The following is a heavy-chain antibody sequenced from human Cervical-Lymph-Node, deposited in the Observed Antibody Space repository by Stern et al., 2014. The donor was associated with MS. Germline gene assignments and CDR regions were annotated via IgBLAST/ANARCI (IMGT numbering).Heavy chain of an antibody. D-gene: IGHD5-24*01. V-gene: IGHV6-1*01. CDR2: KYYRSTWYN. Sequence: VQLLQSGPGLVKPSQTLSLTCAISGDSVSSNSAAWNWIRQSPSRGLEWLGRKYYRSTWYNDYAVSVKSRITITPDTSKNQFSLHLDSVTPEDTAVYYCARDSEEMATIFFFDYWGQGTLVTVSS. CDR3: ARDSEEMATIFFFDY. J-gene: IGHJ4*02. CDR1: GDSVSSNSAA.